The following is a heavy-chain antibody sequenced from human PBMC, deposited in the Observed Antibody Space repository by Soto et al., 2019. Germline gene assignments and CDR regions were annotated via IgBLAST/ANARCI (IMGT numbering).Heavy chain of an antibody. CDR1: GFTFSSYG. CDR3: AREGTYCSGGSCYPHFDY. D-gene: IGHD2-15*01. CDR2: IWYDGSNK. Sequence: QVQLVESGGGVVQPGRSLRLSCAASGFTFSSYGMHWVRQAPGKGLEWVAVIWYDGSNKYYADSVKGRFTISRDNSKKTLYRQMNSLRAEDTAVYYCAREGTYCSGGSCYPHFDYWGQGTLVTVSS. V-gene: IGHV3-33*01. J-gene: IGHJ4*02.